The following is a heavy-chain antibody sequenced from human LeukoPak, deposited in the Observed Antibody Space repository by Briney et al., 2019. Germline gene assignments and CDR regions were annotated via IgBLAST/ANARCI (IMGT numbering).Heavy chain of an antibody. CDR1: GYSIIRGYY. J-gene: IGHJ4*02. Sequence: SESLSLTCNVSGYSIIRGYYWDWFRQPPGKGLEWIGNIYRDGGTVYNPSLKSRLPISVDTSKKQFSLKLTSVTSPHMRRSSSARRHNSGLFVYWGPGILVTVSS. CDR3: ARRHNSGLFVY. V-gene: IGHV4-38-2*02. D-gene: IGHD6-19*01. CDR2: IYRDGGT.